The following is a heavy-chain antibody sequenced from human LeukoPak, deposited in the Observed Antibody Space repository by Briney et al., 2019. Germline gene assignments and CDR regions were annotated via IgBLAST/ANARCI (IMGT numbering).Heavy chain of an antibody. V-gene: IGHV4-39*01. J-gene: IGHJ4*02. CDR2: IYFTGST. CDR3: ARLDYGVYFDY. CDR1: GGSISTSTYY. D-gene: IGHD4-17*01. Sequence: SETLSLTCAVSGGSISTSTYYWSWIRQPPGKGLEWIGYIYFTGSTSYNPSLKSRVTISVDTSKNQFSLQLSSVTAADTAVYYCARLDYGVYFDYWGQGTLVTVSS.